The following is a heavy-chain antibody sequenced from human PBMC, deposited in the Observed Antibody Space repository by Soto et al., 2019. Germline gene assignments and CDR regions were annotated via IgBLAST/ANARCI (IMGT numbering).Heavy chain of an antibody. V-gene: IGHV3-20*01. J-gene: IGHJ3*02. Sequence: PGGSLRLSCAASGFTFDDYGMSWVRQAPGKGLEWVSGINWNGGSTGYADSVKGRFTISRDNAKNSLYLQMNSLRAEDTALYHCARSLGYCSSTSCYTDAFDIWGQGTMVTVSS. CDR2: INWNGGST. D-gene: IGHD2-2*02. CDR3: ARSLGYCSSTSCYTDAFDI. CDR1: GFTFDDYG.